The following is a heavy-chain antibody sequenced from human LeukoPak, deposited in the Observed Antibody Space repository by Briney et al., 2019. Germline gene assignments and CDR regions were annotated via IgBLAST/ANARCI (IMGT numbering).Heavy chain of an antibody. CDR1: GYTFTGYY. Sequence: GASVKVSCKASGYTFTGYYMHWVRQAPGQGLEWMGRINPNSGGTNYAQKFQGRVTITADESTSTAYMELSSLRSEDTAVYYCARDPVLGYYDSSGMGYWGQGTLVTVSS. CDR2: INPNSGGT. J-gene: IGHJ4*02. CDR3: ARDPVLGYYDSSGMGY. V-gene: IGHV1-2*06. D-gene: IGHD3-22*01.